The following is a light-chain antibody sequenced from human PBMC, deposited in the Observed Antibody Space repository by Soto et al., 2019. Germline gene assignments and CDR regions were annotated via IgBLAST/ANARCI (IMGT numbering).Light chain of an antibody. V-gene: IGKV3-15*01. CDR2: GAS. J-gene: IGKJ5*01. CDR3: QQYNSWPVT. Sequence: EIVMTQSPATLSVSPGERANLSCRASQSVRTNIAWFQQKPGQVPRLLIYGASTRATGIPARFSGSGSVTEFALTISSLQSEDFAVYYCQQYNSWPVTFGQGTRLEI. CDR1: QSVRTN.